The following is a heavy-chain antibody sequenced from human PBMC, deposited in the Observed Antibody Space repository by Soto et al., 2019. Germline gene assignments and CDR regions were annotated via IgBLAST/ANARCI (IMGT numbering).Heavy chain of an antibody. CDR3: ARELQGGGMHV. D-gene: IGHD3-16*01. J-gene: IGHJ6*02. Sequence: QVHLVESGGGVVQPGRSLRLSCAASGFTFSSYGMHWVRQAPGKGLEWVAVIWSDGSNQYYADSVKGRFTISKDNSKNTLSLQMKSLRAEDTAVYYCARELQGGGMHVWGQETTVTVSS. CDR2: IWSDGSNQ. CDR1: GFTFSSYG. V-gene: IGHV3-33*01.